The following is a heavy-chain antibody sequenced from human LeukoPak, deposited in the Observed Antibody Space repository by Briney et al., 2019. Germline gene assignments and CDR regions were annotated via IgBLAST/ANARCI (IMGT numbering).Heavy chain of an antibody. CDR2: IYSSGRT. J-gene: IGHJ5*02. Sequence: SSETLSLTCTVSGGSISSTGYYWGWIRQPPGKGLEWLGRIYSSGRTYYNPSLKSRVTISVDTSKNQFSLRLPSVTAADTAVYYCANFYDFWSGYFPWGQGTLVTVSS. CDR3: ANFYDFWSGYFP. CDR1: GGSISSTGYY. D-gene: IGHD3-3*01. V-gene: IGHV4-39*01.